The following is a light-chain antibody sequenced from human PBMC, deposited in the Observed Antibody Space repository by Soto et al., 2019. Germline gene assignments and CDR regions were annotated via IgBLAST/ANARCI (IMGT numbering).Light chain of an antibody. CDR2: GNS. V-gene: IGLV1-40*01. Sequence: QSVLTQPPSVSGAPGQRVTISCTGSSSNIGAGYDVHWYQQLPGTAPKLLIYGNSNRPAGVPDRFSGSKSGTSTSLAITGLQAEDEADYYLQYSDSSLSGSVIGGGTTLTVL. CDR3: QYSDSSLSGSV. J-gene: IGLJ2*01. CDR1: SSNIGAGYD.